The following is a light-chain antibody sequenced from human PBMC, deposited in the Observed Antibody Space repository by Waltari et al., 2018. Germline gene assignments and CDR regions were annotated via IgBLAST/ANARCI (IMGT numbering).Light chain of an antibody. CDR1: SSDVGGHNY. J-gene: IGLJ2*01. Sequence: QSALTQPRSVSGSPGQSVTISCTGTSSDVGGHNYVFLYQQHPGKAPKFMIYDVNKRPSGVPDRFSGSKSGNTASLTISGLQAEDEADYYCCSYAGSYTFVFGGGTKLTVL. CDR2: DVN. CDR3: CSYAGSYTFV. V-gene: IGLV2-11*01.